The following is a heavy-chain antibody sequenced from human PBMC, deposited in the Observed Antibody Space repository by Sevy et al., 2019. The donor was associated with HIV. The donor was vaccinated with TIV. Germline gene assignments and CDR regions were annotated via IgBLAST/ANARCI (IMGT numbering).Heavy chain of an antibody. J-gene: IGHJ6*02. CDR1: GFTFSNFW. CDR3: ARDRGVGTSSYGMDV. CDR2: IKRDGSEK. D-gene: IGHD1-26*01. V-gene: IGHV3-7*01. Sequence: GGSLRLSCVASGFTFSNFWMSWVRQAPGKGLEWVANIKRDGSEKYYVASVKGRFTISRDNAKTSLYLQMNSLRAEDSAVYQCARDRGVGTSSYGMDVWGQGTTVTVSS.